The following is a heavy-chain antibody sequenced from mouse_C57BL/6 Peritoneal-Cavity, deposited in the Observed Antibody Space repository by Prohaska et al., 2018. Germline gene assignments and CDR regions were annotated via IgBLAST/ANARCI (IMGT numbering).Heavy chain of an antibody. Sequence: EVQLLETGGGLVQPGGSRGLSCEGSGFTFSGFWMSWVRQTPGKTLEWIGDINADGSAINYVPSIKDRFTIFRDNDKSTLYLQMSNVRSEDTATYFCMRYGNYWYFDVWGTGTTATVSS. D-gene: IGHD2-1*01. CDR1: GFTFSGFW. CDR3: MRYGNYWYFDV. CDR2: INADGSAI. J-gene: IGHJ1*03. V-gene: IGHV11-2*01.